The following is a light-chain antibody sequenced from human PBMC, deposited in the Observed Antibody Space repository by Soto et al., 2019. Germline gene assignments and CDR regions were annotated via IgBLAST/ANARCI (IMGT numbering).Light chain of an antibody. CDR1: QGISTY. Sequence: DIQLTQSPSFLSASVGDRVTITCRASQGISTYLAWYQQKPGKAPKLLIYAASTLQGGVTSRFSGSGSGTEFTLTISSLQPEDCATYYCQQLNSYLLTFGGGTKVEIK. V-gene: IGKV1-9*01. CDR2: AAS. J-gene: IGKJ4*01. CDR3: QQLNSYLLT.